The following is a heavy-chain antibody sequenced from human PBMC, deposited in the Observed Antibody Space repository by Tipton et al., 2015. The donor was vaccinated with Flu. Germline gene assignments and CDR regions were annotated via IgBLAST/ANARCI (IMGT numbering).Heavy chain of an antibody. V-gene: IGHV4-59*01. CDR3: ARDSMVRGTIGP. CDR1: GVSISSYY. Sequence: LRLSCTVSGVSISSYYWSWVWQSPGKGLEWIGHIDKSGNTNYNPSLKSRVTIVLDTSKNQFSLKLTSVTAADTAVYYCARDSMVRGTIGPWGQGTLVTVSS. CDR2: IDKSGNT. J-gene: IGHJ5*02. D-gene: IGHD3-10*01.